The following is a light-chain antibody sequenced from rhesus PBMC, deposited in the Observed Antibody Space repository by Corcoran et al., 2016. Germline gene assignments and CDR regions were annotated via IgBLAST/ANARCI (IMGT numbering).Light chain of an antibody. Sequence: DIQMTQSPSSLSASVGDTVTITCRASQGISSYLNWFQQKPGKAPKHLIYAASSLDSGVPSRLSGSGSGTDFTLTISSLQPEDFAVYYCLQHNSYPFTFGPGTKLDIK. CDR1: QGISSY. CDR3: LQHNSYPFT. V-gene: IGKV1-28*03. J-gene: IGKJ3*01. CDR2: AAS.